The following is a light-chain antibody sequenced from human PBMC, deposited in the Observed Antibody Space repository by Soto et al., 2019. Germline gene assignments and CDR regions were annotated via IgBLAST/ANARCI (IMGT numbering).Light chain of an antibody. CDR2: LGS. J-gene: IGKJ5*01. V-gene: IGKV2-28*01. Sequence: DIVLTQSPLSLPVTPGEPASISCRSIQSLLNSNGYNNLDWYLQKPGQSPHVLIYLGSNLASGVPDSFSCSGSVTDFTLRISRVEAEDVAVYYCMQALQIPITCGRGTLLEIK. CDR1: QSLLNSNGYNN. CDR3: MQALQIPIT.